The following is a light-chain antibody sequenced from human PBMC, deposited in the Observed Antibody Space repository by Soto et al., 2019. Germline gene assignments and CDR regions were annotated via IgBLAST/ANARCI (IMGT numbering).Light chain of an antibody. CDR3: QQLNSYPFT. J-gene: IGKJ4*01. CDR1: QSISSW. V-gene: IGKV1-5*01. CDR2: AAS. Sequence: DIQMTQSPSTLSASVGDRVTITCRASQSISSWLAWYQQKPGKAPNLLISAASTLPSGVPSRFSASGSGTDFALTISSLQPEDFATYYCQQLNSYPFTFGGGTKVEI.